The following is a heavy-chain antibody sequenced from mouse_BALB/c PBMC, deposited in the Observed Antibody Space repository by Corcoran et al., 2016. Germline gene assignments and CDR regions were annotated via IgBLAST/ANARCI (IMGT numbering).Heavy chain of an antibody. J-gene: IGHJ4*01. CDR2: INTYTGEP. CDR1: GYTFTNYG. Sequence: QIQLVQPGPELMKPGETVKISCKASGYTFTNYGMNWVKQAPGKGLKWMGWINTYTGEPTYADDFKGRFAFSLEASASTSYLQINNLKNEDTATYFCAREPYAMDYWGQGTSVTVSS. V-gene: IGHV9-3-1*01. D-gene: IGHD6-1*01. CDR3: AREPYAMDY.